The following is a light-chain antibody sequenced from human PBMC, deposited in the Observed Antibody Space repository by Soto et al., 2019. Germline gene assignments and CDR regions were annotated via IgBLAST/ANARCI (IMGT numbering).Light chain of an antibody. CDR2: DAS. J-gene: IGKJ4*01. CDR1: QSVRSY. Sequence: EIVLTHSPATLSLSPGERATLSCRASQSVRSYLAWYQQKPGQAPRLLIYDASNRATDIPARFSGSGSGTDFTLTISSLDPEDSAVYYCHQRSKWPLTFGGGTKVDIK. V-gene: IGKV3-11*01. CDR3: HQRSKWPLT.